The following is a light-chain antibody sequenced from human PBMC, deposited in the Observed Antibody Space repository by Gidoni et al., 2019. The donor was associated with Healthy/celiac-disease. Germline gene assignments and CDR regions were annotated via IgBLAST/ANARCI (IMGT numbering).Light chain of an antibody. Sequence: CRASQSVSSSYLAWYQQKPGQAPRLLIYGASSRATGIPDRFSGSGSGTDFTLTISRLEPEDFAVDYCQQYGSSPPTFGPGTKVDIK. J-gene: IGKJ3*01. V-gene: IGKV3-20*01. CDR3: QQYGSSPPT. CDR2: GAS. CDR1: QSVSSSY.